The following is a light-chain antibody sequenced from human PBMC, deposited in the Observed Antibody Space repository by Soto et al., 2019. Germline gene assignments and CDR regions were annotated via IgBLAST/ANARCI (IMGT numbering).Light chain of an antibody. Sequence: FAVPPSRGTRSLSRGHRATLSCRASERIYSAYLGWYQQKPGQAPRLLIYGTSSRATGIPDRFSGSGSGTDFTLTIIRLEPEDFAVYYCQQYGNSPITFGQGTRLEI. V-gene: IGKV3-20*01. J-gene: IGKJ5*01. CDR3: QQYGNSPIT. CDR1: ERIYSAY. CDR2: GTS.